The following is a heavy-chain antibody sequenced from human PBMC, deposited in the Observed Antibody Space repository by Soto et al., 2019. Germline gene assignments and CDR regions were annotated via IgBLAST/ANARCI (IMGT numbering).Heavy chain of an antibody. J-gene: IGHJ3*01. CDR2: VSVSISYI. CDR3: ARHLRGHFGH. V-gene: IGHV3-21*06. CDR1: GFNFRNFN. D-gene: IGHD3-10*01. Sequence: WGSLRLSCEGSGFNFRNFNMIWVRQDPGKGLEWVSSVSVSISYIYYADSVKGRFTVSRDNANNLVFLQMNGLRPEDTAMYYCARHLRGHFGHWGQGTMVTVS.